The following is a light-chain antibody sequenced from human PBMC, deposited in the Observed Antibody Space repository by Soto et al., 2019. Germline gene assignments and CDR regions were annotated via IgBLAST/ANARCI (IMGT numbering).Light chain of an antibody. V-gene: IGLV2-14*01. CDR1: SSDVGGYNY. CDR3: SSYTSSSNLGV. Sequence: QSAMTQSASVSGSPGQSTTISCTGPSSDVGGYNYVSWYQQHPGKAPKLMIYDVSNRPSGVSNRFSGSKSGNTASLTISGLQAEDEADYYCSSYTSSSNLGVFGTGNKVTVL. CDR2: DVS. J-gene: IGLJ1*01.